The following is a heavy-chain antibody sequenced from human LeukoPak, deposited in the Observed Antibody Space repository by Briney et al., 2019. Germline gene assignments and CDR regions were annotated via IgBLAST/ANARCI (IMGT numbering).Heavy chain of an antibody. J-gene: IGHJ4*02. V-gene: IGHV4-39*01. CDR1: GGSISSSSYY. CDR2: IYYSGST. Sequence: SETLSLTCTVSGGSISSSSYYWGWIRQPPGKGLEWIGSIYYSGSTYYNPSLKSRVTISVDTSKNQFSLKLSSVTAADTAVYYCARLGLYGDSTPFDYWGQGTLVSVSS. CDR3: ARLGLYGDSTPFDY. D-gene: IGHD4-17*01.